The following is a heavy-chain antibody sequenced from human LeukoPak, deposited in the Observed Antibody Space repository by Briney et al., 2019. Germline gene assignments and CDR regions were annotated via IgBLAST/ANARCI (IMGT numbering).Heavy chain of an antibody. CDR3: ARVESSNSAYYYYYYGMDV. J-gene: IGHJ6*02. V-gene: IGHV1-8*01. CDR1: GYTFTNYD. Sequence: ASVKVSCKASGYTFTNYDINWVRQATGQGLEWMGWINPNSGNTGYAQKFQGRVTMTRDTSISTVYMELSSLRSEDTAVYYCARVESSNSAYYYYYYGMDVWGQGTTVTVSS. CDR2: INPNSGNT. D-gene: IGHD6-13*01.